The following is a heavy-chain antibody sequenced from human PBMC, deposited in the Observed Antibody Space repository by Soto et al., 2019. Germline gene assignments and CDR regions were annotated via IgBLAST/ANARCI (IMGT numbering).Heavy chain of an antibody. V-gene: IGHV3-33*01. CDR2: IWYDGSLK. Sequence: QVQLVESGGGVVQPGRSLRLSCAASGFTFNTYGMNWVRQAPGKGLEWVAIIWYDGSLKYYADSMKGRFTISRDNSKNTMDLQMNSLRAEDTAVYYCGRVDCTGGTCKPYDDYPMDVGGQGSTVTVSS. D-gene: IGHD2-8*02. J-gene: IGHJ6*02. CDR1: GFTFNTYG. CDR3: GRVDCTGGTCKPYDDYPMDV.